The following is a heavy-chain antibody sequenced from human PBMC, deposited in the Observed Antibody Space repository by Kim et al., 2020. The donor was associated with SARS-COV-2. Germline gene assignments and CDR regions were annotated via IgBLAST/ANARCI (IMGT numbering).Heavy chain of an antibody. CDR2: INPNSGGT. CDR3: ARGGYSDFGHSLLSIDY. D-gene: IGHD5-12*01. V-gene: IGHV1-2*05. J-gene: IGHJ4*02. CDR1: GYTFTGYY. Sequence: ASVKVSCKASGYTFTGYYIHWVRQAPGQGLEWMGRINPNSGGTNYAQKFRGRVTMTRDTSITTAYMELSRLRFDDTVVYYCARGGYSDFGHSLLSIDYWGQGTLITVSS.